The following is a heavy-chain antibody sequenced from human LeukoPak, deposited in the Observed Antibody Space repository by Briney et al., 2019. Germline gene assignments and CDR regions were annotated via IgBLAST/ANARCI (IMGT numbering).Heavy chain of an antibody. D-gene: IGHD5-12*01. CDR2: IYHSGST. CDR1: GGSISSGGYY. V-gene: IGHV4-30-2*01. CDR3: ASGPGNGYSGYVVDY. J-gene: IGHJ4*02. Sequence: SETLSLTCTVSGGSISSGGYYWSWIRQPPGKGLEWIGYIYHSGSTYYNPFLKSRVTISVDRSKNQFSLKLSSVTAADTAVYYCASGPGNGYSGYVVDYWGQGTLVTVSS.